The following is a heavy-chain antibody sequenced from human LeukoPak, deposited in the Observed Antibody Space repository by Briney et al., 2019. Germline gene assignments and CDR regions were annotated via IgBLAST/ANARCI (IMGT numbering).Heavy chain of an antibody. CDR1: GYTFTNYG. V-gene: IGHV1-18*01. D-gene: IGHD4-23*01. CDR3: ARIAYDSNFFDY. CDR2: ISADNGDT. J-gene: IGHJ4*02. Sequence: GASVKVSCKASGYTFTNYGISWVRQAPGQGLEWMGWISADNGDTKYEHKFHGRVTMTTNTSTSTAYMDLRSLRSDDTAVYYCARIAYDSNFFDYWGQGTLVTVSS.